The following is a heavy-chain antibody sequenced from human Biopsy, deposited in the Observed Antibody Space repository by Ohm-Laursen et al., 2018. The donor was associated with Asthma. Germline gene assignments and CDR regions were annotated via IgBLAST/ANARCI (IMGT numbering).Heavy chain of an antibody. CDR2: INPSGGST. CDR1: GATFSRYA. CDR3: ARAGALIVGATMGY. J-gene: IGHJ4*02. Sequence: ASVKVSCKASGATFSRYAISWVRQAPGQGLEWVGIINPSGGSTSYAQKFQGRVTMTRDTSTSTVYMELSSLRSEDTAVYYCARAGALIVGATMGYWGQGTLVTVSS. V-gene: IGHV1-46*01. D-gene: IGHD1-26*01.